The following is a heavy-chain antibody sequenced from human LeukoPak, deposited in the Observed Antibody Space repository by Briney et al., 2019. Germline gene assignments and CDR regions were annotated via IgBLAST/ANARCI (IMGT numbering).Heavy chain of an antibody. J-gene: IGHJ4*02. CDR3: AHWGSSGPFDY. D-gene: IGHD6-6*01. Sequence: GGSLRLSCAASGFTFTGYAMTWVRQAPVKGLEWVSLISGSGGSTYYADVVKGRFTISRDNSKNALYLRMNSLRAEDTAVCYCAHWGSSGPFDYWGQGTLVTVSS. CDR1: GFTFTGYA. V-gene: IGHV3-23*01. CDR2: ISGSGGST.